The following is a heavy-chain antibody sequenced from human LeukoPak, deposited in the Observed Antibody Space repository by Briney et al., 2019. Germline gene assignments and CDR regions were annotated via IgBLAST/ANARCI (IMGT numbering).Heavy chain of an antibody. CDR2: IWYDGSNK. Sequence: PGRSLRLSCAASGFTFSSYGMHWVRQAPGKGLEWVAVIWYDGSNKYYADSVKGRFTISRDNSKNTLYLQMNSLRAEDTAVYYCAREYYDSSGYRLFDYWGQGTLVTVSS. D-gene: IGHD3-22*01. CDR1: GFTFSSYG. J-gene: IGHJ4*02. CDR3: AREYYDSSGYRLFDY. V-gene: IGHV3-33*01.